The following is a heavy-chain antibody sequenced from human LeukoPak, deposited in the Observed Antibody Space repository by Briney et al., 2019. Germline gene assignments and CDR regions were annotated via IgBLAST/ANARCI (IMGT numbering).Heavy chain of an antibody. V-gene: IGHV3-53*01. CDR2: IYSDGNT. D-gene: IGHD1-26*01. CDR3: VREREGSNSEH. CDR1: GFTVSNNR. Sequence: PGGSLRLSCAASGFTVSNNRLSWVRQAPGMGLEWVSTIYSDGNTYYPGSVKGRFTISRDGSKNTLYLQLNSLRTEDTAIYYCVREREGSNSEHWGQGTLVTVSS. J-gene: IGHJ1*01.